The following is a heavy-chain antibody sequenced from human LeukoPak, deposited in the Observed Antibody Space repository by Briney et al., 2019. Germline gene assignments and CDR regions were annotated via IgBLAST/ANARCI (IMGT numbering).Heavy chain of an antibody. CDR1: GGSISNSY. CDR3: ARDRRYSPNTNCYYWFDA. Sequence: SETLSLTCTVSGGSISNSYWSWIRQPAGKGLEWIGRIYKTGHTNYNPSLKSRVSMSVDTSKNQFFLSLRSVTAADTAVYYCARDRRYSPNTNCYYWFDAWGQGTLVTVSS. J-gene: IGHJ5*02. D-gene: IGHD2-2*01. V-gene: IGHV4-4*07. CDR2: IYKTGHT.